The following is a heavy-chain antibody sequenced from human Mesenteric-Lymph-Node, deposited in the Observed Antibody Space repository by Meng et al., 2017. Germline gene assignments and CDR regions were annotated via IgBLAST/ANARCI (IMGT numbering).Heavy chain of an antibody. D-gene: IGHD2-8*02. CDR2: IIHGGSP. V-gene: IGHV4-34*12. J-gene: IGHJ4*02. CDR1: GGSLSGAY. Sequence: QVQLQPCGAGLLKPSATLSLTCAVNGGSLSGAYWNRIRQPPGKGLEWIGEIIHGGSPSYNPSLKSRVTISIDTSKNQLSLMLSSVTAADTAVYYCARRPTGVDYWGQGTLVTVSS. CDR3: ARRPTGVDY.